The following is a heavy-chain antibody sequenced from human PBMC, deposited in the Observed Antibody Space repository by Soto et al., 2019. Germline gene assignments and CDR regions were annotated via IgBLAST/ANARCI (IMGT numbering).Heavy chain of an antibody. Sequence: EVQLLESGGGLVQPGGSLRLSCAASGFTFSSYAMNWVRQAPGKGLEWVSAISGSGGSTYYADSVKGRFTISRDNSKNTMSLQMNSLKTEDTAVYYCAKEVYCSSTSSYYYMDVWGKGTTVTVSS. D-gene: IGHD2-2*01. CDR2: ISGSGGST. CDR3: AKEVYCSSTSSYYYMDV. J-gene: IGHJ6*03. V-gene: IGHV3-23*01. CDR1: GFTFSSYA.